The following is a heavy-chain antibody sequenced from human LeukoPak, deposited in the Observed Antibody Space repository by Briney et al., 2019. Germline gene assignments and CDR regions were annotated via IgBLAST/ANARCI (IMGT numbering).Heavy chain of an antibody. J-gene: IGHJ4*02. Sequence: PSETLSLTCIVSSGSISSYYWNWIRQSPGKGLEWIGDIYYSGGTNYNPSLKSRVTMSVDTSKNQFSLKLSSVTAADTAVYYCARREYSSGCYYFAYWGQGTLVTVSS. CDR2: IYYSGGT. D-gene: IGHD6-19*01. CDR1: SGSISSYY. CDR3: ARREYSSGCYYFAY. V-gene: IGHV4-59*08.